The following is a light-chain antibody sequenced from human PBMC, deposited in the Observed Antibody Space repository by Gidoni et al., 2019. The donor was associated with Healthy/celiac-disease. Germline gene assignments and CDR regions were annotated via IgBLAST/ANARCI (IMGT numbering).Light chain of an antibody. CDR2: DVI. J-gene: IGLJ2*01. V-gene: IGLV2-11*01. Sequence: QSALTQPRSVSGSPGQSVTISCTGTSSDVGGYNYVSWFQHHPGKAPKLMIYDVIERPSGVPDRFTGSKSGNTASLTISGLQAEDEADYYCCSYAATYTLNVLFGGGTKLTV. CDR3: CSYAATYTLNVL. CDR1: SSDVGGYNY.